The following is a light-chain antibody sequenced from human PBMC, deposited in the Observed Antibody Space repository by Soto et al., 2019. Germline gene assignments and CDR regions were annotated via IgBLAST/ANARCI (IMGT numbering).Light chain of an antibody. CDR3: QQYYKWHPET. CDR1: QSLSSSY. V-gene: IGKV3-20*01. J-gene: IGKJ2*01. Sequence: EIVLTQSPGTLSLSPGERATLSCRASQSLSSSYLVWYQQKPCQAPRLLIYGASSRATGIPDSFSGSGSGTEFTLTISSLQSEDFAVYYCQQYYKWHPETFGQGTKVDIK. CDR2: GAS.